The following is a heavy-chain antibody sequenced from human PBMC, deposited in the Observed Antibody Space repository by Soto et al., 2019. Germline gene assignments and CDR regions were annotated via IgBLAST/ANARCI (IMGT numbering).Heavy chain of an antibody. J-gene: IGHJ6*02. Sequence: ASVKVSCKASGYTVTSYDIHWVRQATGQGLEWMGWMNPNSGNTAYAQKFQGRVSMTRSTSTSTAYVELSSLRSEDTAVYYCARGYNGYLQRYGMDVWGQGTTVTVSS. CDR3: ARGYNGYLQRYGMDV. CDR1: GYTVTSYD. D-gene: IGHD5-12*01. CDR2: MNPNSGNT. V-gene: IGHV1-8*01.